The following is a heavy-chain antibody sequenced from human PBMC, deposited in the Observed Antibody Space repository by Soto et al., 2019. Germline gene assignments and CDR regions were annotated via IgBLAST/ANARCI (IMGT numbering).Heavy chain of an antibody. D-gene: IGHD3-22*01. V-gene: IGHV1-24*01. CDR3: ATDTKGSSGYYPIFDY. CDR1: GYTLTELS. CDR2: FDPEDGET. J-gene: IGHJ4*02. Sequence: WASVKVSCKVSGYTLTELSMHWVQQAPGKGLEWMGGFDPEDGETIYAQKFQGRVTMTEDTSTDTAYMELSSLRSEDTAVYYCATDTKGSSGYYPIFDYWGQGTLVTVSS.